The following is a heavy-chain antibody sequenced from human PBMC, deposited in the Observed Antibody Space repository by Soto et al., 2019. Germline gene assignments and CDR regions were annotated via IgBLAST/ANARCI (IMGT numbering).Heavy chain of an antibody. CDR2: IYYSGSA. J-gene: IGHJ3*02. CDR1: EGSSSNLY. V-gene: IGHV4-59*11. Sequence: SLTCSVAEGSSSNLYWSWIRQPPGKGLEWIGYIYYSGSAYYNPSLKSRVTISVDRSKNQFSLKLSSVTAADTAVYYCARTPDIWGQGTMVT. CDR3: ARTPDI.